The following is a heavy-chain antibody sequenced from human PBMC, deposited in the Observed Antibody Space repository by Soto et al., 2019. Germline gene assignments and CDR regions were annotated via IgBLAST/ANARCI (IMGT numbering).Heavy chain of an antibody. D-gene: IGHD2-2*02. CDR3: ARDRGYCSSTSCYKPPGFKRPRYYYHGMDV. J-gene: IGHJ6*02. Sequence: PSQTLSLTCAISGVSVSSKSAAWNWIRQSPSRGLEWLGRTYYRSKWYNDYAVSVKSRITINPDTSKNQFSLQLNSVTPEDTAVYYCARDRGYCSSTSCYKPPGFKRPRYYYHGMDVRGQGTTVTLSS. CDR2: TYYRSKWYN. CDR1: GVSVSSKSAA. V-gene: IGHV6-1*01.